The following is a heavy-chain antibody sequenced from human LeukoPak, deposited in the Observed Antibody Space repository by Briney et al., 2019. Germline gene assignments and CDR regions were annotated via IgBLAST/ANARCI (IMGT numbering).Heavy chain of an antibody. D-gene: IGHD3-10*02. CDR1: GFTFSSYE. V-gene: IGHV3-48*03. CDR3: AELGITMIGGV. CDR2: ISSSGSTI. J-gene: IGHJ6*04. Sequence: GSLRLSCAASGFTFSSYEMNWVRQAPGKGLEWVSYISSSGSTIYYADSVKGRFTISRDNAKNSLYLQLNSLRAEDTAVYYCAELGITMIGGVWGKGTTVTISS.